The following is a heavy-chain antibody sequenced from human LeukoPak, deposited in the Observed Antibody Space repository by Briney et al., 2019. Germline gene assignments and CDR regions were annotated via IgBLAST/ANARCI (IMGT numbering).Heavy chain of an antibody. V-gene: IGHV4-4*07. Sequence: PSETLSLTCTVSGASISLYNWSWIRQAAGKGLEWIGFVYTNGDTIYNPSLKSRVTMSVDTSKKQFSLKLSSVTAADTAVYYCARAPGDRIISEAFDTWGQGTMVTVSS. CDR1: GASISLYN. CDR3: ARAPGDRIISEAFDT. CDR2: VYTNGDT. D-gene: IGHD4-17*01. J-gene: IGHJ3*02.